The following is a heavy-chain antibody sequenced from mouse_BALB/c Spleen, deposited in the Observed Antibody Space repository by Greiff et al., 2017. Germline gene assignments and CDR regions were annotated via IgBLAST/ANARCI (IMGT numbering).Heavy chain of an antibody. J-gene: IGHJ3*01. D-gene: IGHD2-14*01. CDR1: GFTFSDYY. CDR2: ISDGGSYT. Sequence: EVMLVESGGGLVKPGGSLKLSCAASGFTFSDYYMYWVRQTPEKRLEWVATISDGGSYTYYPDSVKGRFTISRDNAKNNLYLQMSSLKSEDTAMYDCARERDMYGGWFAYGGQGTLVTVSA. V-gene: IGHV5-4*02. CDR3: ARERDMYGGWFAY.